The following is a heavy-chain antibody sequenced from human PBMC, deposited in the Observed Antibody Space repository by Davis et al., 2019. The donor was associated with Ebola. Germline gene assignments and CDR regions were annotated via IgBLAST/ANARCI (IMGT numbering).Heavy chain of an antibody. D-gene: IGHD3-22*01. CDR1: GGSFSGYY. V-gene: IGHV4-34*01. Sequence: MPGGSLRLSCAVYGGSFSGYYWSWIRQPPGKGLEWIGEINHSGSTNYNPSLKSRVTISVDTSKNQFSLKLSSVTAADTAVYYCARQEYYDSSGYYRHQDAFDIWGQGTMVTVSS. CDR2: INHSGST. J-gene: IGHJ3*02. CDR3: ARQEYYDSSGYYRHQDAFDI.